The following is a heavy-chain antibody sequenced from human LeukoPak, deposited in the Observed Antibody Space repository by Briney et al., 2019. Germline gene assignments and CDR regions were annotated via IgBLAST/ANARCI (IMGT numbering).Heavy chain of an antibody. Sequence: PGGSLRLSCAASGFTFSSYAMSWVRQAPGKGLEWVSAISGSGGSTYYADSVKGRFTISRDNSKNTLYLQMNSLRAEDTAVYYCAKDRGYSYVNQVFDYWGQGTLVTVSS. CDR1: GFTFSSYA. V-gene: IGHV3-23*01. J-gene: IGHJ4*02. D-gene: IGHD5-18*01. CDR2: ISGSGGST. CDR3: AKDRGYSYVNQVFDY.